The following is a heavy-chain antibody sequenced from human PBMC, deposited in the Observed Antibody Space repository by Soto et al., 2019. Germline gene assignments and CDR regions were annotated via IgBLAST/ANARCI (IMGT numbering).Heavy chain of an antibody. Sequence: SGPTLVNHTQTLTLTCAFSGFSLSTSGEGVGWIRQPPGKALEWVALIYWNYVERYSPSLQSRVTITKDAFKNQVVLTMTNVDPVDTATYYCAHIGGPWFDSWGQGTLVTVSS. V-gene: IGHV2-5*01. D-gene: IGHD1-26*01. CDR2: IYWNYVE. J-gene: IGHJ5*01. CDR1: GFSLSTSGEG. CDR3: AHIGGPWFDS.